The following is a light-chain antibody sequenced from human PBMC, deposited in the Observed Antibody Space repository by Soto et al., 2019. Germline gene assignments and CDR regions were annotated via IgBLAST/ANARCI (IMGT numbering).Light chain of an antibody. CDR1: SSNIGAGYD. CDR3: QSYDSSLSGLV. Sequence: QSVLTQPPSVSGAPGQTVTISCTGSSSNIGAGYDVRWYQQLPGTAPKLLIYGNNNRPSGVPDRFSGSKSGTSASLAITVLQAEDEADDYCQSYDSSLSGLVFGAGTKVTVL. V-gene: IGLV1-40*01. J-gene: IGLJ1*01. CDR2: GNN.